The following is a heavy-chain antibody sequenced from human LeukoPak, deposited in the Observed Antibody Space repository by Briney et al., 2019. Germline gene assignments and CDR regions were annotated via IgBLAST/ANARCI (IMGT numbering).Heavy chain of an antibody. Sequence: GRSLRLTCAASGFTFSSYGMHWVRQAPGKGLEWVAVISYDRSNKYYADSVKGRFTISRDNSKNTLYLQMNSLRAEDTAVYYCAYLGRKYCSSTSCYLYYYYGMDVWGKGTTVTVSS. CDR1: GFTFSSYG. D-gene: IGHD2-2*01. V-gene: IGHV3-30*03. CDR2: ISYDRSNK. CDR3: AYLGRKYCSSTSCYLYYYYGMDV. J-gene: IGHJ6*04.